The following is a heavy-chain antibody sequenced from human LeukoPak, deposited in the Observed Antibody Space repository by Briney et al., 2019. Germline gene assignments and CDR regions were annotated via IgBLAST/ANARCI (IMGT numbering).Heavy chain of an antibody. D-gene: IGHD3-9*01. CDR2: ISGSGGST. J-gene: IGHJ4*02. V-gene: IGHV3-23*01. Sequence: GSLRLSCAASGFTFSSYAMSWVRQAPGKGLEWVSAISGSGGSTYYADSVKGRFTISRDNSKNTLYLQMNSLRAEDTAVYYCARGVENYDILTGYYHYFDYWGQGTLVTVSS. CDR1: GFTFSSYA. CDR3: ARGVENYDILTGYYHYFDY.